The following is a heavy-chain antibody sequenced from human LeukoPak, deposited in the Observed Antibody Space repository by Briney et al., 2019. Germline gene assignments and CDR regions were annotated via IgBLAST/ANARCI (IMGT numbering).Heavy chain of an antibody. Sequence: GASVKVSCKASGYTFTGYYMHWVRQAPGQGLEWMGRINPNSGGTNYAQKFQGRVTMTRDTSISTAYMELSRLRSDDTAVYYCARGTGYRSDWYDYWGQGTLVTVSS. CDR1: GYTFTGYY. CDR2: INPNSGGT. V-gene: IGHV1-2*06. D-gene: IGHD6-19*01. J-gene: IGHJ4*02. CDR3: ARGTGYRSDWYDY.